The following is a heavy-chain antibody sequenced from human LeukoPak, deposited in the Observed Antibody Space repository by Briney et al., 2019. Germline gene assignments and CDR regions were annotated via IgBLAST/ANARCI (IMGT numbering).Heavy chain of an antibody. D-gene: IGHD3-10*01. J-gene: IGHJ4*02. V-gene: IGHV3-30*18. CDR3: AKPYYYGSRSYMDY. CDR2: ISYDGSNT. Sequence: GRSLRLSCAASGFTFSSYGMHWVRQAPGKGLEWVAVISYDGSNTYYADSVKGRFTISRDNSKNMLYLQMNSLRAEDTAVYYCAKPYYYGSRSYMDYWGQGTLVAVSS. CDR1: GFTFSSYG.